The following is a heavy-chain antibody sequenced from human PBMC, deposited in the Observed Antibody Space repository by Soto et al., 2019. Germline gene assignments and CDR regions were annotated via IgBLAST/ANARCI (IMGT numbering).Heavy chain of an antibody. CDR1: GGSISSGGYY. J-gene: IGHJ4*02. CDR2: IYYSGST. V-gene: IGHV4-31*03. Sequence: SETLSLTCTVSGGSISSGGYYWSWIRQHPGKGLEWIGYIYYSGSTYYNPSLKSRVTISVDTSKNQFSLKLSSVTAADTAVYYCARGGAAGFSYFDYGGKGTLVPVSS. CDR3: ARGGAAGFSYFDY. D-gene: IGHD1-26*01.